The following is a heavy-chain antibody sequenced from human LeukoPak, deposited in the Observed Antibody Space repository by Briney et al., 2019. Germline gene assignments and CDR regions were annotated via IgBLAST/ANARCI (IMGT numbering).Heavy chain of an antibody. V-gene: IGHV1-18*01. J-gene: IGHJ4*02. Sequence: ASVKVSCKASGGTFSSYAISWVRQAPGQGLEWMGWISAYNGNTNYAQKLQGRVTMTTDTSTSTAYMELRSLRSDDTAVYYCARKMATIIAFEYWGQGTLVTVSS. CDR3: ARKMATIIAFEY. D-gene: IGHD5-24*01. CDR1: GGTFSSYA. CDR2: ISAYNGNT.